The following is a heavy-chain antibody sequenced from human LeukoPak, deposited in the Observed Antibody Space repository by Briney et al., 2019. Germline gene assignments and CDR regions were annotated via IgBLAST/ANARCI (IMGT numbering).Heavy chain of an antibody. D-gene: IGHD1-26*01. CDR3: LATVGSYLPDF. V-gene: IGHV3-74*01. CDR2: INTDGSST. J-gene: IGHJ4*02. CDR1: GFTFSSYW. Sequence: PGGSLRLSCAASGFTFSSYWMHWVRQGPGKGLVWVSRINTDGSSTNYADSVKGRFTISRDNAKNTLYLQMNSLRAEDTAVYYCLATVGSYLPDFWGQGTLVTVSS.